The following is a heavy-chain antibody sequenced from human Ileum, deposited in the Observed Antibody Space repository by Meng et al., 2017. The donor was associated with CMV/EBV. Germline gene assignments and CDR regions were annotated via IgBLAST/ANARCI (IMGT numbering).Heavy chain of an antibody. CDR2: MSNSGNTI. V-gene: IGHV3-11*01. CDR1: GFTFSDSY. CDR3: ARARLPGFFDD. D-gene: IGHD2-15*01. J-gene: IGHJ4*01. Sequence: GESLKISCAASGFTFSDSYMTWIRQAPGTGLEWVSYMSNSGNTIYYADSVRGRFTISRDNAKSTLYLQMNSLRAEDTAVYYCARARLPGFFDDWGQGTLVTVSS.